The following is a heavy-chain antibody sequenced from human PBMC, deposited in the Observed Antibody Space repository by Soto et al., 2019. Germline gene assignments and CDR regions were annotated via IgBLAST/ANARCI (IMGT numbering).Heavy chain of an antibody. CDR3: ARXAEHQLLSRDYFYGMDV. V-gene: IGHV3-30*05. CDR1: GFTLSRYG. D-gene: IGHD1-1*01. CDR2: ISFEGNTQ. Sequence: QVQLVESGGGVVQPGRSLRLSCAASGFTLSRYGMHWVRQAPGKGLEWVAVISFEGNTQYYADSVKGRFTISRDNSKDTLSLQIHSLRPEDTAVYYCARXAEHQLLSRDYFYGMDVWGQGTTVSVSS. J-gene: IGHJ6*02.